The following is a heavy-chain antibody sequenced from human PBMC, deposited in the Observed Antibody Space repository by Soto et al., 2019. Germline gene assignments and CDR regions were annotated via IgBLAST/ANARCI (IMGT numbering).Heavy chain of an antibody. CDR3: ARGQRPDEYYYSSGGRGGI. CDR2: MNPNRGNT. V-gene: IGHV1-8*01. Sequence: QVQLVQSGAEVKKPGASVKVSCKASGYTFTSYDINWVRQATGQGLEWMGWMNPNRGNTGYAQKFQAKGTKTRNTAMSTGYMELSSLRSEDTAVYYCARGQRPDEYYYSSGGRGGIWGQGTMVTVSS. D-gene: IGHD3-22*01. J-gene: IGHJ3*02. CDR1: GYTFTSYD.